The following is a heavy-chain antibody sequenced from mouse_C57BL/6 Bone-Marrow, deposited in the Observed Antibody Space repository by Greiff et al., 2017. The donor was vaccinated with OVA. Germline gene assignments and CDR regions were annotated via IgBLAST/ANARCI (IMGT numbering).Heavy chain of an antibody. CDR3: ARELYYDYVFAY. Sequence: QVQLQQPGAELVKPGASVKMSCKASGYTFTSYWITWVKQRPGQGLEWIGDIYPGSGSTNYNEKFKSKATLTVDTSSSTAYMQLSSLTSEDSAVYYCARELYYDYVFAYWGQGTLVTVSA. V-gene: IGHV1-55*01. CDR2: IYPGSGST. CDR1: GYTFTSYW. J-gene: IGHJ3*01. D-gene: IGHD2-4*01.